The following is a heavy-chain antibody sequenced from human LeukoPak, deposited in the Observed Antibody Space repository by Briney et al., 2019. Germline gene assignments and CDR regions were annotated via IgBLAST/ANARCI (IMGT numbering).Heavy chain of an antibody. Sequence: GGSLRLSCAASEFTFSTYSMNWVRQAPGKGLEWVSSISSDSRHIFYADSVKGRFTISRDNAKKSLYLQMNSLRAEDTAVYYCATYGTNWGYYFDYWGQGSLVIVSS. CDR2: ISSDSRHI. D-gene: IGHD7-27*01. V-gene: IGHV3-21*01. CDR3: ATYGTNWGYYFDY. CDR1: EFTFSTYS. J-gene: IGHJ4*02.